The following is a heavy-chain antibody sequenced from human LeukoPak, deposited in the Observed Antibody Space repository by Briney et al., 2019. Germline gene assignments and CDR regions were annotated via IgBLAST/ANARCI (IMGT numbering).Heavy chain of an antibody. D-gene: IGHD1-26*01. CDR2: ISYDGSNK. CDR3: ARDLLGWELHYFDY. V-gene: IGHV3-30*04. Sequence: GGSLRLSCAASGFTFSSYAMHWVRQAPGKGLEWVAVISYDGSNKYYADSVKGRFTISRDNSKNTLYLQMNSLRAEDTAVYYCARDLLGWELHYFDYWGQGTLVTVSS. CDR1: GFTFSSYA. J-gene: IGHJ4*02.